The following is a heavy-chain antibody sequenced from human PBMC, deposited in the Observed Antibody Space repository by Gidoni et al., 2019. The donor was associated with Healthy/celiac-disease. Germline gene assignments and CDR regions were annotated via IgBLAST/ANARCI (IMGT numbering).Heavy chain of an antibody. Sequence: EVQLLESGGGLVQPGGSLRLSCAASGFTFSSYAMSWVRQAPGKGLEWVSASSGSGGSTYYADSVKGRFTISRDNSKNTLYLQMNSLRAEDTAVYYCAKRWQSGNWFDPWGQGTLVTVSS. V-gene: IGHV3-23*01. D-gene: IGHD2-15*01. CDR3: AKRWQSGNWFDP. CDR1: GFTFSSYA. J-gene: IGHJ5*02. CDR2: SSGSGGST.